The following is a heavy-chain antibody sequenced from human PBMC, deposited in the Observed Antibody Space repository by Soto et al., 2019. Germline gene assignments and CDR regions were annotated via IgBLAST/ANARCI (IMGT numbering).Heavy chain of an antibody. Sequence: QVPLVQSGAEVKKPGASVKVSCKASGYTFTSYGISWVRQAPGQGLEWMGWISAYNGNTNYAQKLQGRVTMTTDTSTSTAYMELRSLRSDDTAVYYCARDRECSGGSCYAPDWFDPWGQGTLVTVSS. V-gene: IGHV1-18*01. J-gene: IGHJ5*02. CDR1: GYTFTSYG. CDR2: ISAYNGNT. CDR3: ARDRECSGGSCYAPDWFDP. D-gene: IGHD2-15*01.